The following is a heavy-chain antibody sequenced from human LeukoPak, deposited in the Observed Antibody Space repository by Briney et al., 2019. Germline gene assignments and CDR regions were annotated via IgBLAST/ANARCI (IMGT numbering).Heavy chain of an antibody. CDR3: ARGPPYYYDSSGYYLDY. J-gene: IGHJ4*02. Sequence: ASVKVSCKASGNTFTGYYMHWVRQAPGQGLEWMGWINPNSGGTNYAQKFQGRVTMTRDTSISTAYMELSRLRSDDTAVYYCARGPPYYYDSSGYYLDYWGQGTLVTVSS. V-gene: IGHV1-2*02. CDR1: GNTFTGYY. D-gene: IGHD3-22*01. CDR2: INPNSGGT.